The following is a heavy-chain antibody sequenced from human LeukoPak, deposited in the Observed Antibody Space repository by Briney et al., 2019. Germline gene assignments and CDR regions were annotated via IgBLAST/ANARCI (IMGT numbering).Heavy chain of an antibody. Sequence: SETLSLTCAVSGGSISSGGYSWSWIRQPPGKGLEWIGYIYHSGSTYYNPSLKSRVTISLDRSKNQFSLKLSSVTAADTAVYYCARAPGYCSGGSCYSYAFDIWGQGTMVTVSS. CDR1: GGSISSGGYS. CDR2: IYHSGST. CDR3: ARAPGYCSGGSCYSYAFDI. V-gene: IGHV4-30-2*01. J-gene: IGHJ3*02. D-gene: IGHD2-15*01.